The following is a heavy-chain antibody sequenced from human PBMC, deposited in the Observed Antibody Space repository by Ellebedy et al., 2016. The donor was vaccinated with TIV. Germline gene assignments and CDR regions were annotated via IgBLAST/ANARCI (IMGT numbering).Heavy chain of an antibody. V-gene: IGHV4-34*01. J-gene: IGHJ4*02. CDR3: ARGRGGSYPIPFDV. Sequence: SETLSLXXAVYGASFSHYYWSWIRLPPGKGLEWIGEINHSGSTYYNPSLKSRVSMSVDRSKNQFSLKLNSLSAADTAVYFCARGRGGSYPIPFDVWGQGALVTVSS. CDR2: INHSGST. CDR1: GASFSHYY. D-gene: IGHD1-26*01.